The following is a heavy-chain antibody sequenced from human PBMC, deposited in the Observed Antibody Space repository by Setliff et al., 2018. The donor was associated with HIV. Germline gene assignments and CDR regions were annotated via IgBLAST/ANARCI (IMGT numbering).Heavy chain of an antibody. D-gene: IGHD6-13*01. CDR3: AREGAAAGNYFDY. CDR2: IIPIFGKA. J-gene: IGHJ4*02. Sequence: SVKVSCKASGGTFSSYAISWVRQAPGQGLEWMGGIIPIFGKANYAQKFQGRVTITTDESTSTAYMELSSLRSEDTAVYYCAREGAAAGNYFDYWGQGTLVTVSS. V-gene: IGHV1-69*05. CDR1: GGTFSSYA.